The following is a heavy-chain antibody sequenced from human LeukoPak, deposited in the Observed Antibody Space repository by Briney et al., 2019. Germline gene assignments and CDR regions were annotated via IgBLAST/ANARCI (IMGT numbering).Heavy chain of an antibody. CDR3: ARWAGLCTTNNCYNPFDY. CDR2: IIPIFGTT. CDR1: GASFSSYT. J-gene: IGHJ4*02. Sequence: SVKVSCKASGASFSSYTISWVRQAPGQGLEWLGRIIPIFGTTTYAQKFQGRVTIITDASTSTVYMELSSLRSEDTAVYYCARWAGLCTTNNCYNPFDYWGQGTLVTVSS. D-gene: IGHD2-2*02. V-gene: IGHV1-69*05.